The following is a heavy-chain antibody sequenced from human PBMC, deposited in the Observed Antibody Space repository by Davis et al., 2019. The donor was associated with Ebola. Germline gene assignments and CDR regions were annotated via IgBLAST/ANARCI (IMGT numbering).Heavy chain of an antibody. J-gene: IGHJ6*02. D-gene: IGHD6-13*01. CDR1: GFTFSSYS. CDR3: ARDGSSWYFYGMDV. V-gene: IGHV3-33*08. Sequence: PGGSLRLSCAASGFTFSSYSMNWVRQAPGKGLEWVAVICYDGSNKYYADSVKGRFTISRDNSKNTLYLQMNSLRAEDTAVYYCARDGSSWYFYGMDVWGQGTTVTVSS. CDR2: ICYDGSNK.